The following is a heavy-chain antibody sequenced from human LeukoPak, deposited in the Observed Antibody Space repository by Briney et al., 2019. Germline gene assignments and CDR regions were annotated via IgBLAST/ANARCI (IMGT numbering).Heavy chain of an antibody. V-gene: IGHV3-64*02. Sequence: GGSLRLSCAASGFTFSSYAMHWVRQAPGKGLEYVSAIGSNGGSTYYADSVKGRFTISRDNSKNTLYLQMGSLRAEDMAVYYCARDSSSWQADWYFDLWGRGTLVTVSS. CDR2: IGSNGGST. J-gene: IGHJ2*01. D-gene: IGHD6-13*01. CDR3: ARDSSSWQADWYFDL. CDR1: GFTFSSYA.